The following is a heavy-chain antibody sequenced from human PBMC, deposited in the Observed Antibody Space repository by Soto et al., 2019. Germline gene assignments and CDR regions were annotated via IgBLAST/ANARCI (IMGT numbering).Heavy chain of an antibody. Sequence: GESLKISCKGSGYSCTSYWIGWVRQMPGKGLEGMGSIYPGDSYTRYIPSFQGQVTISADKSLSTAYLQWSSLRASDTDMYYCARSGYYDSSGYIDYWGQGTLVTVSS. D-gene: IGHD3-22*01. J-gene: IGHJ4*02. CDR3: ARSGYYDSSGYIDY. CDR1: GYSCTSYW. V-gene: IGHV5-51*01. CDR2: IYPGDSYT.